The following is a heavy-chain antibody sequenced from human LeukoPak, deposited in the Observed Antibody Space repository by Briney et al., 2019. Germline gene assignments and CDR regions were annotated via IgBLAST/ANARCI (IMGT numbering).Heavy chain of an antibody. CDR3: AKLDGYNPYYYYYMDV. D-gene: IGHD5-24*01. CDR1: GFTFSNYA. V-gene: IGHV3-21*04. Sequence: GGSLRLSCAASGFTFSNYAMNWVRQAPGKGLEWVSSISGSSTYIYYADSVKGRFTISRDNSKNTLYLQMNSLRAEDTAVYYCAKLDGYNPYYYYYMDVWGKGTTVTISS. CDR2: ISGSSTYI. J-gene: IGHJ6*03.